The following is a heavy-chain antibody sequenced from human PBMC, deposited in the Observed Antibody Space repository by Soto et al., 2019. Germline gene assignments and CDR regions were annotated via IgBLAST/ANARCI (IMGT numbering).Heavy chain of an antibody. V-gene: IGHV3-30*03. D-gene: IGHD3-22*01. CDR2: ISYDGSNK. CDR1: GFTFSSYG. Sequence: PGGSLRLSCAASGFTFSSYGMHWVRQAPGKGLEWVAVISYDGSNKYYADSVKGRFTISRDNSKNTLYLQMNSLRAEDTAVYYSATDFTMISSSWGQGTLVTVSS. CDR3: ATDFTMISSS. J-gene: IGHJ4*02.